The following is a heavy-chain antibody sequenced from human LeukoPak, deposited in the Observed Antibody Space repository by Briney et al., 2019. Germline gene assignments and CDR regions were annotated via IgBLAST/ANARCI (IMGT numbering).Heavy chain of an antibody. Sequence: SETLSLTCTVSGGSISSYYWSWIRQPPGKGLEWIGYIYYSGSTNYNPSLKSRVTISVGTSKNQFSLKLSSVTAADTAVYYCARSGSYHDAFDIWGQGTMVTVSS. J-gene: IGHJ3*02. V-gene: IGHV4-59*01. CDR1: GGSISSYY. CDR3: ARSGSYHDAFDI. D-gene: IGHD1-26*01. CDR2: IYYSGST.